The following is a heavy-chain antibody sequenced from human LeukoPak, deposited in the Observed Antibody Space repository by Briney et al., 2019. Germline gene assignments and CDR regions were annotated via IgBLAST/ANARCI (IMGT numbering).Heavy chain of an antibody. CDR1: GFTFSSYG. Sequence: GRSLRLSCAASGFTFSSYGMHWVRQAPAKGLEWVAIISYDGSNKYYADSVKGRFTISRDNSKSTLYLQMNSLRAEDTAVYYCAKSTTVTQRGYFDYWGQGTLVTVSS. D-gene: IGHD4-17*01. J-gene: IGHJ4*02. CDR2: ISYDGSNK. CDR3: AKSTTVTQRGYFDY. V-gene: IGHV3-30*18.